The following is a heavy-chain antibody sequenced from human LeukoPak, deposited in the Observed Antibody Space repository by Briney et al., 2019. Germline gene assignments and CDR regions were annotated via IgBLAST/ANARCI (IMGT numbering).Heavy chain of an antibody. V-gene: IGHV3-74*01. Sequence: PGGSLRLSCAASGFTFSSYWMDWVRHAPGKGLVWVSRINSDGSSTSYADSVKGRFTISRDNAKNTLYLQMNSLRAEDTAVYYCARDIEYSSSPQFDYWGQGTLVTVSS. CDR1: GFTFSSYW. CDR2: INSDGSST. J-gene: IGHJ4*02. CDR3: ARDIEYSSSPQFDY. D-gene: IGHD6-6*01.